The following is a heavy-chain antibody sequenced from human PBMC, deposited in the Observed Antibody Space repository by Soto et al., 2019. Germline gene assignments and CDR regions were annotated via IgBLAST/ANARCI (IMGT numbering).Heavy chain of an antibody. CDR3: ARDSLALFDS. Sequence: SETLSLTCTVSDGSVSSGSYYWTWMRQPPGKGLEWIGYIYSSGSTLYNPSLKSRVIISADTSMNQFSLKLSSVTAADTAVYYCARDSLALFDSWGQGTLVTVSS. V-gene: IGHV4-61*01. D-gene: IGHD5-12*01. CDR1: DGSVSSGSYY. J-gene: IGHJ4*02. CDR2: IYSSGST.